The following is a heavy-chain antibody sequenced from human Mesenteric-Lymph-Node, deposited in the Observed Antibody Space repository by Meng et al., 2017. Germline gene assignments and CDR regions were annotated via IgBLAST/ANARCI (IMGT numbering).Heavy chain of an antibody. CDR1: GGSLSGYY. CDR3: ARGGATPMIIKY. Sequence: QAQLIQWGAEVLKPSETLSLTCAVYGGSLSGYYWSWIRQPPGKGPEWMGEVYHNGVAKYSPSLRSRVVISIDTSKNQFSLNLRSVSAADTAMYYCARGGATPMIIKYWGPGTLVTVSS. CDR2: VYHNGVA. D-gene: IGHD3-10*01. V-gene: IGHV4-34*02. J-gene: IGHJ4*02.